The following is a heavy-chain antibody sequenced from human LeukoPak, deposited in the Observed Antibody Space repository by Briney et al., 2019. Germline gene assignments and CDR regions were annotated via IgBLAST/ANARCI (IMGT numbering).Heavy chain of an antibody. CDR3: ARVNSVVVAAGRGGLDP. Sequence: ASVKLSCKASGYTFTSYYMHWVRQAPGQGLEWMGIINPSGGSTSYAQKFQGRVTMTRDTSTSTVYMELSSLRSEDTAVYYCARVNSVVVAAGRGGLDPWGQGTLVTVSS. CDR1: GYTFTSYY. V-gene: IGHV1-46*01. CDR2: INPSGGST. J-gene: IGHJ5*02. D-gene: IGHD2-15*01.